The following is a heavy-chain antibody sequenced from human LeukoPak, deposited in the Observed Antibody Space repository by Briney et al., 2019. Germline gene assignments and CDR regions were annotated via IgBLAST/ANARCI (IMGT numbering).Heavy chain of an antibody. CDR1: GFTFSNYA. CDR3: AKGWGFFEH. Sequence: PGGSLRLSCAASGFTFSNYAMSWVRQAPGKGLEWVSAISGSGDSTYYADSVKGRFTISRDNSKNTVYLQMNSLRAEDTAVYYCAKGWGFFEHWGQGTLANVFS. D-gene: IGHD7-27*01. V-gene: IGHV3-23*01. J-gene: IGHJ4*02. CDR2: ISGSGDST.